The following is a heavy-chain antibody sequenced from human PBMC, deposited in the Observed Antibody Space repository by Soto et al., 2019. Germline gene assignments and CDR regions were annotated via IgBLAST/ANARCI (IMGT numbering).Heavy chain of an antibody. V-gene: IGHV1-18*04. CDR2: ISAYNGNT. D-gene: IGHD6-19*01. J-gene: IGHJ4*02. CDR3: ARERDRGSGWYVVGY. Sequence: ASVKVSCKASGYTFTSYGISWVRQAPGQGLEWMGWISAYNGNTNYAQKLQGRVTMTTDTSTSTAYMELRSLRSEDTAVYYCARERDRGSGWYVVGYWGQGTLVTVSS. CDR1: GYTFTSYG.